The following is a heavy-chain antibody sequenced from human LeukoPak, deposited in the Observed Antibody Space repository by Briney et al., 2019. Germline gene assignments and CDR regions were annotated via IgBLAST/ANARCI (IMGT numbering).Heavy chain of an antibody. CDR3: ARGRSERYFDWLTDGYYFDY. J-gene: IGHJ4*02. D-gene: IGHD3-9*01. V-gene: IGHV1-46*01. CDR1: GYTFTSYF. CDR2: INASGGST. Sequence: SVKVSCKASGYTFTSYFAQWVRQAPGQGLEWMGIINASGGSTSYAQKFQGRVTMTTDASTSTAYMELSSLRSEDTAVYYCARGRSERYFDWLTDGYYFDYWGQGTLVTVSS.